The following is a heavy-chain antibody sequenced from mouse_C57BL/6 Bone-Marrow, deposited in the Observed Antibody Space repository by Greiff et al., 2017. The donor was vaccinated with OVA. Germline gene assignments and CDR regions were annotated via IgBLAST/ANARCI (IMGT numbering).Heavy chain of an antibody. CDR3: ARDPSFYYGKSSWFAY. CDR2: ISYDGSN. V-gene: IGHV3-6*01. D-gene: IGHD2-1*01. CDR1: GYSITSGYY. J-gene: IGHJ3*01. Sequence: EVKLQESGPGLVKPSQSLSLTCSVTGYSITSGYYWNWIRQFPGNKLEWMGYISYDGSNNYNPSLKNRISITRDTSKNQFFLKLNSVTTEDTATYYCARDPSFYYGKSSWFAYWGQGTLVTVSA.